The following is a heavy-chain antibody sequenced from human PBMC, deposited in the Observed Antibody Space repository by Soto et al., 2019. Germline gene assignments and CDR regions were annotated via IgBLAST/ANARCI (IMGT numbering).Heavy chain of an antibody. CDR1: GYSFTSYW. CDR2: IYPGDSDT. Sequence: GESLKISCKASGYSFTSYWIGWVRQMPGKGLEWMGIIYPGDSDTRYSPSFQGQVTISADKSISTAYLQWSSLKASDTAMYYCARDAATTARGMDVWGQGTTVTVSS. V-gene: IGHV5-51*01. CDR3: ARDAATTARGMDV. J-gene: IGHJ6*02. D-gene: IGHD6-25*01.